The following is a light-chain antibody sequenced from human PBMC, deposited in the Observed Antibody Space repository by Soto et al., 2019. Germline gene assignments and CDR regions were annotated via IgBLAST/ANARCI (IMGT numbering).Light chain of an antibody. J-gene: IGLJ1*01. V-gene: IGLV2-14*01. CDR1: SSDVGGYNY. Sequence: QSALTQSASVSGSPGQSITISCTGTSSDVGGYNYVSWYQQHPGKAPKLMIYDVSNRPSGVSNRFSGSKSANTASLTISELQAEDEAYYYCSSHTSSSTSYVFGAGTKVTVL. CDR2: DVS. CDR3: SSHTSSSTSYV.